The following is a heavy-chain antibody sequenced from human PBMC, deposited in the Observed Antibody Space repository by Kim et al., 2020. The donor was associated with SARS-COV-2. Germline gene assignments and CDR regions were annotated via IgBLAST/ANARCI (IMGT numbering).Heavy chain of an antibody. CDR2: INPNSGGT. J-gene: IGHJ5*02. V-gene: IGHV1-2*02. Sequence: ASVKVSCKASGYTFTGYYMHWVRQAPGQGLEWMGWINPNSGGTNYAQKFQGRVTMTRDTSISTAYMELSRLRSDDTAVYYCARLYGPSITIFGVEHNWFDPWGQGTLVTVSS. CDR1: GYTFTGYY. CDR3: ARLYGPSITIFGVEHNWFDP. D-gene: IGHD3-3*01.